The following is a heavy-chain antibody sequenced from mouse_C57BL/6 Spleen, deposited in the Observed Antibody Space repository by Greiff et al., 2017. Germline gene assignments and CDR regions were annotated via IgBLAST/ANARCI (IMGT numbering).Heavy chain of an antibody. V-gene: IGHV2-2*01. J-gene: IGHJ2*01. CDR1: GFSLTSYG. CDR2: IWSGGST. D-gene: IGHD1-1*01. CDR3: ARNQDYYGSGSHFDY. Sequence: VQLQQSGPGLVQPSQSLSITCTVSGFSLTSYGVHWVRQSPGKGLEWLGVIWSGGSTDYNAAFISRLSISKDNSKSQVFFKMNSLQADDTAIYYCARNQDYYGSGSHFDYWGQGTTLTVSS.